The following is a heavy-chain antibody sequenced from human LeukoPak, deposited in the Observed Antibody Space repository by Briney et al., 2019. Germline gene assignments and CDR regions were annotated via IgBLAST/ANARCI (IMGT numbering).Heavy chain of an antibody. D-gene: IGHD3-16*01. Sequence: PGGSLRLSCEASGFTFTTYSMTWVRQAPGKGLEWVSIISSGSSAIFSADALKGRFTISRDDAKNLLYLDMNSLRAEDTAVYYCARDSDVPFDYWGQGTLVTVSS. J-gene: IGHJ4*02. CDR2: ISSGSSAI. V-gene: IGHV3-21*01. CDR3: ARDSDVPFDY. CDR1: GFTFTTYS.